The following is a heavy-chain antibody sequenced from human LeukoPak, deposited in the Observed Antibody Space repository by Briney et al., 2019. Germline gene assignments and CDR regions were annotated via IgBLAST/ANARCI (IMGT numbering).Heavy chain of an antibody. CDR3: AKDLRRGVGATGPGY. D-gene: IGHD1-26*01. V-gene: IGHV3-43D*03. J-gene: IGHJ4*02. CDR2: ITWDGGST. CDR1: GFTFDDYA. Sequence: PGGSLRLSCAASGFTFDDYAMHWVRQAPGKGLEWVSLITWDGGSTYYADSVKGRFTISRDNSKNSLYLQMNSLRVEDTALYYCAKDLRRGVGATGPGYWGQGTLVTVSS.